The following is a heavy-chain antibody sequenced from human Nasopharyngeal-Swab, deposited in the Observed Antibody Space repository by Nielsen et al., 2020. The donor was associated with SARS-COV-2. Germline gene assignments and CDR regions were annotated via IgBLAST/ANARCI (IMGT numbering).Heavy chain of an antibody. Sequence: GSLRLSCTVSGGSISSGGYYWSWIRQPPGRGLEWIGEINHSGSTNYNPSLKSRVTISVDTSKNQFSLKLSSVTAADTAVYYCARLPHRDTAMVKAVVLDYWGQGTLVTVSS. V-gene: IGHV4-39*07. CDR1: GGSISSGGYY. D-gene: IGHD5-18*01. J-gene: IGHJ4*02. CDR2: INHSGST. CDR3: ARLPHRDTAMVKAVVLDY.